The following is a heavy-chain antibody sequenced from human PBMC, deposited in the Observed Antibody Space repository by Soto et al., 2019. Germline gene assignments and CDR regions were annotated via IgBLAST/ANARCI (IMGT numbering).Heavy chain of an antibody. J-gene: IGHJ4*02. CDR1: GFTFSSYA. V-gene: IGHV3-30-3*01. CDR3: ARDRIQLWPVPYYFDY. Sequence: QVQLVESGGGVVQPGRSLRLSCAASGFTFSSYAMHWVRQAPGKGLEWVAVISYDGSNKYYADSVKGRFTISRDNTKNTLYLQMNSLRAEDTAVYYCARDRIQLWPVPYYFDYWGQGTLVTVSS. CDR2: ISYDGSNK. D-gene: IGHD5-18*01.